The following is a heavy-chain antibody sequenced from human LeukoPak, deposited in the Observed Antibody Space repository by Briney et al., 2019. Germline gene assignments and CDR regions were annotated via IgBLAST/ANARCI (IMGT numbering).Heavy chain of an antibody. CDR1: GGSISSYY. CDR3: ARHMGLGYSYGYPYFDY. Sequence: PSETLSLTCTVSGGSISSYYWSWIRQPPGKGLEWIGYIYYSGSTNYNPSLKSRVTISVDTSKNQFSLKLSSVTAADMAVYYCARHMGLGYSYGYPYFDYWGQGTLVTVSS. V-gene: IGHV4-59*08. CDR2: IYYSGST. D-gene: IGHD5-18*01. J-gene: IGHJ4*02.